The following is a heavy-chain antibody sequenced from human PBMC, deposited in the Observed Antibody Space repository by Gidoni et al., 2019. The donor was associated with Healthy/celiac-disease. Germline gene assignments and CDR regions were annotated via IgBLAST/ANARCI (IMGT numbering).Heavy chain of an antibody. D-gene: IGHD3-3*01. CDR3: AKIRSPYYDFWSGSGAFDI. J-gene: IGHJ3*02. Sequence: EVQLLESGGGLVQPGGSLRLSCAASGFTFSSSAIRWVRQAPGKGLEWVSAISGSGGSTYYADSVKGRFTISRDNSKNTLYLQMNSLRAEDTAVYYCAKIRSPYYDFWSGSGAFDIWGQGTMVTVSS. CDR1: GFTFSSSA. V-gene: IGHV3-23*01. CDR2: ISGSGGST.